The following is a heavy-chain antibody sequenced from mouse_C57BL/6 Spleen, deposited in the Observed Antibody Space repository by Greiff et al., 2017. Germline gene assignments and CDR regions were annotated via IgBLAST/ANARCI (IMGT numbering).Heavy chain of an antibody. J-gene: IGHJ3*01. V-gene: IGHV14-2*01. CDR2: IDPEDGET. CDR1: GFNIKDYY. D-gene: IGHD2-4*01. CDR3: ARSRDYDVAWFAY. Sequence: VHVKQSGAELVKPGASVKLSCTASGFNIKDYYMHWVKQRTEQGLEWIGRIDPEDGETKYAPKFQGKATITADTSSNTAYLQLSSLTSEDTAVYYCARSRDYDVAWFAYWGQGTLVTVSA.